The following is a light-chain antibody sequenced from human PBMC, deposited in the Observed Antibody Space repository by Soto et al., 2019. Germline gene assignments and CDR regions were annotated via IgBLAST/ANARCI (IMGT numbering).Light chain of an antibody. V-gene: IGKV1-33*01. CDR3: QHYNNLPPFT. CDR2: GAS. J-gene: IGKJ3*01. CDR1: QDIRTS. Sequence: DIQMTQSPSSLSASVGARVSITCQASQDIRTSLSWFQHKPGRAPKLLIYGASYLETGVPSRFRGSGSGTDFTFTIISLQPEDIATYYCQHYNNLPPFTFGPGTIVDIK.